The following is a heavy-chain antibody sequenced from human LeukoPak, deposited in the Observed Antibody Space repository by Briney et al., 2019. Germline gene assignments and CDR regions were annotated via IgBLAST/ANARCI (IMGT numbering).Heavy chain of an antibody. CDR2: INHSGST. Sequence: SETLSLTCTVSGGSISSYYWSWIRQPPGKGLEWIGEINHSGSTNYNPSLKSRVTISVDTSKNQFSLKLSSVTAADTAVYYCARVINGGYCTNGVCSQTPWFDPWGQGTLVTVSS. V-gene: IGHV4-34*01. D-gene: IGHD2-8*01. J-gene: IGHJ5*02. CDR1: GGSISSYY. CDR3: ARVINGGYCTNGVCSQTPWFDP.